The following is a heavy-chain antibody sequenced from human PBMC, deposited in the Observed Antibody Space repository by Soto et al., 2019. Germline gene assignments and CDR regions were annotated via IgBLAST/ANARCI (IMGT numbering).Heavy chain of an antibody. CDR2: IYPGDSDT. CDR3: ARLSRAVTRFGAFDI. Sequence: GESLKISCKGSGYSFTSYWIGWVRQMPGKGLEWMGIIYPGDSDTRYSPSFQGQVTISADKSISTAYLQWSSLKASDTAMYYCARLSRAVTRFGAFDIWGQGTMVTVSS. V-gene: IGHV5-51*01. D-gene: IGHD3-10*01. CDR1: GYSFTSYW. J-gene: IGHJ3*02.